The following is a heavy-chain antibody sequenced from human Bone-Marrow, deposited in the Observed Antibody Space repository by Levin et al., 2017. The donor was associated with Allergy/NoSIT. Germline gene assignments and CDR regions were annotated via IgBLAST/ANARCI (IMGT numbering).Heavy chain of an antibody. CDR3: ARDGGILTGYSDAFDI. CDR2: ISYNGNT. V-gene: IGHV4-59*01. D-gene: IGHD3-9*01. CDR1: GGSISNYY. Sequence: SETLSLTCTVSGGSISNYYWSWIRQPPGKGLEWIGYISYNGNTDYNPSLESRVSIAVDTSKNQFSLNLKSVTAADTAVYYCARDGGILTGYSDAFDIWGQGTMVTVSS. J-gene: IGHJ3*02.